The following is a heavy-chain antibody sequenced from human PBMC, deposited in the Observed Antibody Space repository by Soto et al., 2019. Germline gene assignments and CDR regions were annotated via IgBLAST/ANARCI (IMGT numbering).Heavy chain of an antibody. CDR1: GGTFSSYA. J-gene: IGHJ4*02. V-gene: IGHV1-69*13. CDR3: ARGRYSYGRYYFDY. D-gene: IGHD5-18*01. CDR2: IIPIFGTA. Sequence: ASVKVSCKASGGTFSSYAISWVRQAPGQGLEWMGGIIPIFGTANYAQKFQGRVTITADESTSTAYMELSSLRSEDTAVYYCARGRYSYGRYYFDYWGQGTLVTVSS.